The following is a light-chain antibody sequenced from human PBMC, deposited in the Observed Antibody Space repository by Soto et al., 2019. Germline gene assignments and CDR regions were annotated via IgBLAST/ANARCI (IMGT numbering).Light chain of an antibody. CDR3: QQSYYNPT. J-gene: IGKJ1*01. CDR1: QTISSW. V-gene: IGKV1-39*01. Sequence: DIQMTQSPSTLSGSVGDRFTITCRSSQTISSWLAWYQQKPGKAPNLLIYDISTLQSGVPSRFSGSGSGTDFTLTISSLQHEDFATYYCQQSYYNPTFGQGTKVDIK. CDR2: DIS.